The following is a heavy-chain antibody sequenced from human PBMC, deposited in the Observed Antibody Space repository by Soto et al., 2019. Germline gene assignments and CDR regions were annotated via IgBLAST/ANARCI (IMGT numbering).Heavy chain of an antibody. CDR1: GGSISSYY. V-gene: IGHV4-59*08. Sequence: SETLSLTCTVSGGSISSYYWSWIRQPPGKGLEWIGYIYYSGSTYYNPSLKSRVTISVDTSKIQFSLKLSSVTAADTAVYYCARQLGYYDFWSGYYPGWFDPWGKGTLVTVS. D-gene: IGHD3-3*01. CDR2: IYYSGST. J-gene: IGHJ5*02. CDR3: ARQLGYYDFWSGYYPGWFDP.